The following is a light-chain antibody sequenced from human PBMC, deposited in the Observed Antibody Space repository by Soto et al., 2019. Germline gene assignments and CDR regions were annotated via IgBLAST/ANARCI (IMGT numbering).Light chain of an antibody. J-gene: IGLJ2*01. CDR1: NSNIGSNS. Sequence: QSVLTQPPSASGAPGQRVTISCSGSNSNIGSNSVNWYQQLPGTAPKLLIYSNNQRPSGVPDRLSASKSGTSASLAISGLQSEDEADYYCAAWDDSLDGLVFGGGTKVTVL. CDR2: SNN. V-gene: IGLV1-44*01. CDR3: AAWDDSLDGLV.